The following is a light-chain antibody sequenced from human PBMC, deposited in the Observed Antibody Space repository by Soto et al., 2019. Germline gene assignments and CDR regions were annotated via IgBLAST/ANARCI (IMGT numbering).Light chain of an antibody. J-gene: IGKJ1*01. CDR1: QTFSSW. CDR3: QHYNSYSEA. Sequence: DIRMTQSPSTLSGSVGDRVTITCRASQTFSSWLAWYQQKPGKAPKLLIYKASTLKSGVPSRFSGSGSGTEFTLTISSLQPDDFATYYCQHYNSYSEAFGQGTKVDI. CDR2: KAS. V-gene: IGKV1-5*03.